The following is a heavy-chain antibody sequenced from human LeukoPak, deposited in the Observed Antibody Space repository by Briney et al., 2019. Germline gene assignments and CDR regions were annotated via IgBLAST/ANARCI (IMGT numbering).Heavy chain of an antibody. CDR1: GFTFSTYS. Sequence: PGGSLRLSCAASGFTFSTYSMKWVRQAPGKGLEWVSFISSGSSYIYDADSEKGRFTISRDNAKNSLYLQMNSLRAEDTAVYYCARDGGRGRSDYWGQGTLVTVSS. J-gene: IGHJ4*02. CDR3: ARDGGRGRSDY. CDR2: ISSGSSYI. D-gene: IGHD3-16*01. V-gene: IGHV3-21*01.